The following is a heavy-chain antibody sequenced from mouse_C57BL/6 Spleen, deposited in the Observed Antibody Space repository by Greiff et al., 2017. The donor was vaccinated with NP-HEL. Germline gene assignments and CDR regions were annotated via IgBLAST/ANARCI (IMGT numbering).Heavy chain of an antibody. Sequence: VQLQQPGAELVKPGASVKLSCKASGYTFTSYWMQWVKQRPGQGLEWIGEIDPSDSYTNYNQKFKGKATLTVDTSSSTAYMQLSSLTSEDSAVYYCARPLLRGDFDYWGQGTTLTVSS. CDR3: ARPLLRGDFDY. V-gene: IGHV1-50*01. CDR2: IDPSDSYT. CDR1: GYTFTSYW. J-gene: IGHJ2*01. D-gene: IGHD1-1*01.